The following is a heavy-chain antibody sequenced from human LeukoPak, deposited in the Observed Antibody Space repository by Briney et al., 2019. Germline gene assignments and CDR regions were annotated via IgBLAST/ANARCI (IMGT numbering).Heavy chain of an antibody. CDR3: ARDAATAPDY. D-gene: IGHD1-1*01. CDR1: GFTFSNYW. J-gene: IGHJ4*02. Sequence: GGSLRLSCAASGFTFSNYWMHWVRQGSGKGLVWVSRINNDGSSTSYADSVKGRFTISRDNAKNTMYLQMNSLRAEDTAVYYCARDAATAPDYWGRGTLVTVSS. V-gene: IGHV3-74*01. CDR2: INNDGSST.